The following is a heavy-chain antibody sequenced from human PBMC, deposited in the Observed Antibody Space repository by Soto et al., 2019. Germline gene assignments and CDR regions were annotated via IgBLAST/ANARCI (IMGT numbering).Heavy chain of an antibody. Sequence: GGSLRLSCAASGFTFGSYSMNWVRQSPGKGLEWVSSISSSSSYIYYADSVKGRFTISRDNAKNSLYLQMNSLRAEDTAVYYCAREQPNRGMDVWGQGTTVTVSS. V-gene: IGHV3-21*01. CDR2: ISSSSSYI. CDR3: AREQPNRGMDV. J-gene: IGHJ6*02. CDR1: GFTFGSYS.